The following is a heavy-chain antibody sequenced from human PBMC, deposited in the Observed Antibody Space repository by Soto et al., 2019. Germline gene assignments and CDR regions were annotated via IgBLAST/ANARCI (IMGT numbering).Heavy chain of an antibody. CDR1: GFTFDDYA. V-gene: IGHV3-9*01. CDR3: AKDSGGGVGLFDY. CDR2: ISWNSGSI. D-gene: IGHD3-16*01. J-gene: IGHJ4*02. Sequence: EFQLVESGGGLVQPGRSLRLSCAASGFTFDDYAMHWVRQGPGKGLEWVAGISWNSGSIGYADSVKGRFTISRDNAKTSLYLKMNSLRTEDTALYYCAKDSGGGVGLFDYWGQGSLVTVSS.